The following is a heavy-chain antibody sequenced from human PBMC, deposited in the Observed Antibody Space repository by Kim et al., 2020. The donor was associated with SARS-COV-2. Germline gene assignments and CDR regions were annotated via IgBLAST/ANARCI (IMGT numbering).Heavy chain of an antibody. CDR3: ARNYDGGWFDP. V-gene: IGHV4-31*02. D-gene: IGHD3-22*01. Sequence: NYYNPSLKSRVTISVDTSKNQFSRKLSSVTAADTSVYYCARNYDGGWFDPWGQGTLVTVSS. J-gene: IGHJ5*02. CDR2: N.